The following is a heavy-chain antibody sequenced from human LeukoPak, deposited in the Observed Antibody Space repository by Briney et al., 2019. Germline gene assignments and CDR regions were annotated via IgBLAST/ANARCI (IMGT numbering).Heavy chain of an antibody. V-gene: IGHV1-2*02. Sequence: ASVTVSFKASGYTFTDYYMHWVRQAPGQGLEWMGWINPNSGGTNYAQKFQGRVTMTRDTSISTAYMELSRLTSDDTAVYYCARGNFYDNKGYSPELRYWGQGTLVTVSS. CDR1: GYTFTDYY. D-gene: IGHD3-10*01. CDR3: ARGNFYDNKGYSPELRY. J-gene: IGHJ4*02. CDR2: INPNSGGT.